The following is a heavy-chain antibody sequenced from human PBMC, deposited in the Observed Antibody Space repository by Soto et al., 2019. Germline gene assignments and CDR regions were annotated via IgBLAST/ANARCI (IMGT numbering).Heavy chain of an antibody. CDR2: ISGRGGTM. Sequence: GGSLRLSCAASGFTFNEHAMHWVRQSPGKGLEWVSGISGRGGTMGYADSVKGRFTISRDNAKNSLSLQMNSLRTEDTALYFCVKDTSPDYDEHIEFFDSWGQGTLVTVSS. J-gene: IGHJ4*02. CDR1: GFTFNEHA. D-gene: IGHD4-17*01. V-gene: IGHV3-9*01. CDR3: VKDTSPDYDEHIEFFDS.